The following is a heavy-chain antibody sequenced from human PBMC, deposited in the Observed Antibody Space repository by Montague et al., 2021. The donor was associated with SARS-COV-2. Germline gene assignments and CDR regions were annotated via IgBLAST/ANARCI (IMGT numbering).Heavy chain of an antibody. CDR2: INHSGST. J-gene: IGHJ6*02. D-gene: IGHD2-15*01. Sequence: SETLSLACAVYGGSFSGYYWSWIRQPPGKGLEWIGEINHSGSTKYNPSLKSRVTISVDTSENQFSLKLSSVTAADTAVYYCARGSCCSGGSCYSEWDPYYSCGMDVWDQGTTVTVSS. CDR1: GGSFSGYY. CDR3: ARGSCCSGGSCYSEWDPYYSCGMDV. V-gene: IGHV4-34*01.